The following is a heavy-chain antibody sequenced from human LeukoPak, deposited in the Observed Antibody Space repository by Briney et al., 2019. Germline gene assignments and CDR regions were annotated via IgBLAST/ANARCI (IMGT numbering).Heavy chain of an antibody. Sequence: GGSLRLSCAASGFTFSSYGMNWVRQAPGKGLEWVAFIRYDGNDKFYADSVKGRFTISRDTSKNTLYLQMNSLRAEDTALYYCARDGSSGRYEDSWGQGTLVTVSS. D-gene: IGHD6-19*01. CDR1: GFTFSSYG. CDR3: ARDGSSGRYEDS. V-gene: IGHV3-30*02. J-gene: IGHJ5*01. CDR2: IRYDGNDK.